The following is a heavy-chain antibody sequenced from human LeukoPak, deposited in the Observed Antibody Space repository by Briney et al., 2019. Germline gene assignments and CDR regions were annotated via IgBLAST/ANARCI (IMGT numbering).Heavy chain of an antibody. CDR1: GYTFTGYD. D-gene: IGHD3-16*02. CDR2: INPSGGST. J-gene: IGHJ4*02. CDR3: GRVRTGSYRVFDY. Sequence: ASVKVSCKASGYTFTGYDINWVRQAPGQGLEWMGIINPSGGSTSYAQKFQGRVTMTRDTSTSTVYTELSSLRSEDTAVYYCGRVRTGSYRVFDYWGQGTLVTVSS. V-gene: IGHV1-46*01.